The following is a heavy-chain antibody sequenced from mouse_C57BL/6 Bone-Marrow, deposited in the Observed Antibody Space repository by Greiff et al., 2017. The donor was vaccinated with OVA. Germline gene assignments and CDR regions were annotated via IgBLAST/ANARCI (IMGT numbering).Heavy chain of an antibody. CDR2: IDPSDSYT. CDR3: ARDYYDYDRGFAY. Sequence: QVQLQQSGAELVMPGASVKLSCKASGYTFTSYWMHWVKQRPGQGLEWIGEIDPSDSYTNYNQKFKGKSTLTVDKSSSTAYMQLSSLTSEDSAVYYCARDYYDYDRGFAYWGQGTLVTVSA. J-gene: IGHJ3*01. D-gene: IGHD2-4*01. CDR1: GYTFTSYW. V-gene: IGHV1-69*01.